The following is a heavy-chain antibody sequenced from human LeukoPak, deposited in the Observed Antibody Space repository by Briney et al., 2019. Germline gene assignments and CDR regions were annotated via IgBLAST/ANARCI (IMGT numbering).Heavy chain of an antibody. D-gene: IGHD6-13*01. J-gene: IGHJ4*02. CDR1: GFTFSSYG. V-gene: IGHV3-30*02. Sequence: GGSLRLSCAASGFTFSSYGMHWVRQAPGKGLEWVAFIRYDGSNKYYADSVKGRFTISRDNSKNTLYLQMNSLKTEDTAVYYCTTDDSSSWLGPSGPGTWWGQGTLVTVSS. CDR2: IRYDGSNK. CDR3: TTDDSSSWLGPSGPGTW.